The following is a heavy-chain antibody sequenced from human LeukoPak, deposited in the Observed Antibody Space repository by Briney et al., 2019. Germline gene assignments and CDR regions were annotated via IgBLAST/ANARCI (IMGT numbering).Heavy chain of an antibody. Sequence: ASVKLSCKASVYTFTGYYKHWVRQAPGQGLEWMGWINPNSGGTNCAQKFQERVTMTRDTSISRVHMEVSSLSSDHTAVYYWSRVADYCSRPSGYLYYFDYWGQGTLVTVSS. CDR3: SRVADYCSRPSGYLYYFDY. V-gene: IGHV1-2*02. J-gene: IGHJ4*02. D-gene: IGHD2-2*01. CDR1: VYTFTGYY. CDR2: INPNSGGT.